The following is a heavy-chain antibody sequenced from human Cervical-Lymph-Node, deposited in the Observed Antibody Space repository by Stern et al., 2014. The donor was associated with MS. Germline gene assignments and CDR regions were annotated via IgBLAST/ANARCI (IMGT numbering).Heavy chain of an antibody. CDR1: GYSFTTYR. V-gene: IGHV5-51*01. J-gene: IGHJ4*02. D-gene: IGHD2-21*02. Sequence: EVQLVQSGAEVKKPGESLKISCKGSGYSFTTYRIAWVRQMPGKGLECIGIIYPGDSDSTYGPSFQGQVTISADKSISTAYLQWSTLKASDTAMYYCARLPFCGGDCYPDYWGQGTLVTVSS. CDR2: IYPGDSDS. CDR3: ARLPFCGGDCYPDY.